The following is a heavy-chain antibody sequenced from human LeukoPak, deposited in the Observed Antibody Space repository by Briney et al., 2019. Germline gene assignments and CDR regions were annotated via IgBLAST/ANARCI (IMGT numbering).Heavy chain of an antibody. CDR2: IRHKADNYIT. Sequence: GGSLRLSCAASGITFISYRMNWVRQAPGKGLEWVGHIRHKADNYITEYAASVKGRFTISRDDSKSSVYLQMNSLKTADTAVYFGAREQWYRFDYWGQGTLVTVSS. D-gene: IGHD2-8*01. CDR3: AREQWYRFDY. V-gene: IGHV3-72*01. CDR1: GITFISYR. J-gene: IGHJ4*02.